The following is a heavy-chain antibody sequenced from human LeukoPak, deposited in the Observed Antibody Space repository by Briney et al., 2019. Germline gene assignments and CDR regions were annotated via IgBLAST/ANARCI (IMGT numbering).Heavy chain of an antibody. D-gene: IGHD2-2*01. J-gene: IGHJ5*02. CDR1: GFTFSSYG. Sequence: GGPLRLSCAASGFTFSSYGMHWVRQAPGKGLEWVAVIWYDGSNKYYADSVKGRFTISRDNSKNTLYLQMNSLRAEDTAVYYCARDRCSSTSCYFRFDPWGQGTLVTVSS. CDR3: ARDRCSSTSCYFRFDP. CDR2: IWYDGSNK. V-gene: IGHV3-33*01.